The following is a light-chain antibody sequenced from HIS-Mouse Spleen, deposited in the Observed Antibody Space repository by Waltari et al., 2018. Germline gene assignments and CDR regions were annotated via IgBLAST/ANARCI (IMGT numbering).Light chain of an antibody. CDR3: SSYAGSNIGV. V-gene: IGLV2-8*01. CDR1: SSDVGGYNY. CDR2: EVS. J-gene: IGLJ3*02. Sequence: QSALTQPPSASGSPGQSVTISCTGPSSDVGGYNYVPWYQQHPGKAPKLMIYEVSKRPSGVPDRFSGSKSGNTASLTVSGLQAEDEADYYCSSYAGSNIGVFGGGTKLTVL.